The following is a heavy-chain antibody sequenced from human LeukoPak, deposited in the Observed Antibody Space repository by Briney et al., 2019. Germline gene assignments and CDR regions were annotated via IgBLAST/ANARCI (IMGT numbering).Heavy chain of an antibody. D-gene: IGHD5-18*01. Sequence: GGSLRLSCAASGFTFSSYAMSLVRQAPGKGLEWVSAISGSGGSTYYADSVKGRFTISRDNSKNTLYLQMNSLSAEDTAVYYCAKDLVGGVDTAMVPHWGQGTLVTVSS. J-gene: IGHJ4*02. CDR2: ISGSGGST. V-gene: IGHV3-23*01. CDR3: AKDLVGGVDTAMVPH. CDR1: GFTFSSYA.